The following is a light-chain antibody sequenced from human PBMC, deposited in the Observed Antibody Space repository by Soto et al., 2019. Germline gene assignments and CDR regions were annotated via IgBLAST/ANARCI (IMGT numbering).Light chain of an antibody. CDR2: GAY. Sequence: EIVMTQSPATVSVSPGERATLSCRASQNVNSNLAWYQQKPGQPPRLLIYGAYTRATGVPARFSGSGSGTEFTLTISSLQSEDFAVYYCQQYNNWFWTFGQGTKVDIK. CDR1: QNVNSN. J-gene: IGKJ1*01. CDR3: QQYNNWFWT. V-gene: IGKV3-15*01.